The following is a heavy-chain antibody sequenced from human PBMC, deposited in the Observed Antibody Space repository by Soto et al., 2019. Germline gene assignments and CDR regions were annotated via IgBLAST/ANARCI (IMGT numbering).Heavy chain of an antibody. Sequence: QVQLQESGPGLVKPSETLSLTCTVSGGSISSYYWSWIRQPPGKGLEWIGYIYYSGSTNYNPSLKSRVTISVDTSKNQFSLKLSSVTAADTAVYYCARDRAYCSGGSCLYYDGMDVWGQGTTVTVSS. V-gene: IGHV4-59*01. D-gene: IGHD2-15*01. J-gene: IGHJ6*02. CDR1: GGSISSYY. CDR2: IYYSGST. CDR3: ARDRAYCSGGSCLYYDGMDV.